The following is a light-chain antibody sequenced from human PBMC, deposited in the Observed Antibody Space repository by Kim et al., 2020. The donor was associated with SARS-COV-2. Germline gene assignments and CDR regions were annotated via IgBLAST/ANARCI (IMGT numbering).Light chain of an antibody. CDR3: QSYDSSLSVV. Sequence: PGRGVTISCAGSSSNIGAGYDVHWYQQLPGTAPKLLIYGNSNRPSGVPDRFSGSKSGTSASLAITGLQAEDEADYYCQSYDSSLSVVFGGGTQLTVL. CDR2: GNS. V-gene: IGLV1-40*01. J-gene: IGLJ2*01. CDR1: SSNIGAGYD.